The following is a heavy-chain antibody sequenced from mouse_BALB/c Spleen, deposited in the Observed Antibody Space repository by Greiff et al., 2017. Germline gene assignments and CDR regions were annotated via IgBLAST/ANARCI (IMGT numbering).Heavy chain of an antibody. D-gene: IGHD2-3*01. Sequence: EVQGVESGGGLVQPGGSLKLSCAASGFTFSSYGMSWVRQTPDKRLELVATINSNGGSTYYPDSVKGRFTISRDNAKNTLYLQMSSLKSEDTAMYYCARLPYGYYPSYAMDYWGQGTSVTVSS. CDR1: GFTFSSYG. CDR2: INSNGGST. CDR3: ARLPYGYYPSYAMDY. V-gene: IGHV5-6-3*01. J-gene: IGHJ4*01.